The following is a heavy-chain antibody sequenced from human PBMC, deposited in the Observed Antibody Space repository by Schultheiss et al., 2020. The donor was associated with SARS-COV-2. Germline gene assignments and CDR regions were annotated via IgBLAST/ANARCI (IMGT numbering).Heavy chain of an antibody. J-gene: IGHJ5*02. V-gene: IGHV4-59*12. CDR1: GTSISSYY. Sequence: SETLSLTCTVSGTSISSYYWSWIRQPPGKGLEWIGSMYYSGTTNYNPSLKSRVTISLDTSKNQFSLKLSSVTAADTAVYYCARGRYDYVWGSYRNNWFDPWGQGTLVTVSS. D-gene: IGHD3-16*02. CDR2: MYYSGTT. CDR3: ARGRYDYVWGSYRNNWFDP.